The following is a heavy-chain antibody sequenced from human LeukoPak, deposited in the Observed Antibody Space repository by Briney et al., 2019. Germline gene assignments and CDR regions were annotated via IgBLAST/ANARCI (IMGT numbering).Heavy chain of an antibody. CDR2: INPNSGGT. CDR3: ARVAVSRKMIHFDC. Sequence: GASEKVSCKASGYTFTGYYMHWVRQAPGQGLEWMGWINPNSGGTNYAQKFQGRVTMTRNTSISKVYMELSRLRSDDTAVYYCARVAVSRKMIHFDCWGKGAMVT. V-gene: IGHV1-2*02. D-gene: IGHD6-19*01. CDR1: GYTFTGYY. J-gene: IGHJ4*02.